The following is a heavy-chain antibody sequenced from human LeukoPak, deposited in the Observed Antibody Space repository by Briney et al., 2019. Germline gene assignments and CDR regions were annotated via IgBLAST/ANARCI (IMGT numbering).Heavy chain of an antibody. CDR1: QFSFSIHA. Sequence: GSLRLSCGASQFSFSIHAMSWVRQAPGKGLEWVSAISDSGGATYYADSVQGRFTISRDNSKNTLYLQMNSLRAEDTAVYYCAKEEEVLLMMFNYFTSWGQGTLVTVSS. CDR3: AKEEEVLLMMFNYFTS. CDR2: ISDSGGAT. D-gene: IGHD2-8*01. V-gene: IGHV3-23*01. J-gene: IGHJ4*02.